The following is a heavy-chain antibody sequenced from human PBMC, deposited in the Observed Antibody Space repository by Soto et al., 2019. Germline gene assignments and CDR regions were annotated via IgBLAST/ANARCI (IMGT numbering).Heavy chain of an antibody. CDR3: ARDPTPYCGGDCYIFDY. CDR1: GYTFTSYG. J-gene: IGHJ4*02. CDR2: ISAYSGNT. D-gene: IGHD2-21*02. V-gene: IGHV1-18*04. Sequence: ASVKVSCKASGYTFTSYGINWVRQAPGQGLEWMGWISAYSGNTDYAQKVQGRVSMTTDTSTSTAYMELRSLRSDDTAVYYCARDPTPYCGGDCYIFDYWGQGTLVTVSS.